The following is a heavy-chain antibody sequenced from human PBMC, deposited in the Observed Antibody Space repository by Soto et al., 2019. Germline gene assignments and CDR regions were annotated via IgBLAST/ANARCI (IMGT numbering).Heavy chain of an antibody. CDR2: FSGYAGST. CDR3: AKAACTSTSCPSDY. V-gene: IGHV3-23*01. CDR1: GFTSSTYA. Sequence: VQLLESGGGLVQPGGSLRLSCAASGFTSSTYAMSWVRQAPGRGLEWVSSFSGYAGSTYYADSVKGRFTISRDNSKNTLYLQMNSLRAEDTALYFCAKAACTSTSCPSDYWGQGTLVTVSS. J-gene: IGHJ4*02. D-gene: IGHD2-2*01.